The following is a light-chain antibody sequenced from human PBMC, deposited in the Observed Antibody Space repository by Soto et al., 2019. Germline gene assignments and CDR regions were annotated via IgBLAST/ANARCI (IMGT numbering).Light chain of an antibody. Sequence: QSVLTQPPSASATPGQRITISCFGSSSNIGSNYGYWYQQLPGTAPKLLISRDDERPSGVPDRFSGSTSGTSASLAISGVRSEDEADYFCAAWDDSLRAPVFGGGTKLTVL. J-gene: IGLJ2*01. CDR2: RDD. CDR3: AAWDDSLRAPV. V-gene: IGLV1-47*01. CDR1: SSNIGSNY.